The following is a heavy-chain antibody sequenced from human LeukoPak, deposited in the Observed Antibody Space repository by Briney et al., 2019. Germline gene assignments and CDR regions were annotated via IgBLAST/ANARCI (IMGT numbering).Heavy chain of an antibody. Sequence: GGSLRLSCLGSGFTFSWYGMNWVRQAPGRGLEYVSPIRKNGGNTYYVDTVRGRFTISRDNSKNTLYLQMNSLRVEDTAVYFCVKDLSDRDVDYWGQGTLVTVSS. V-gene: IGHV3-64D*06. CDR1: GFTFSWYG. J-gene: IGHJ4*02. CDR3: VKDLSDRDVDY. D-gene: IGHD2-21*02. CDR2: IRKNGGNT.